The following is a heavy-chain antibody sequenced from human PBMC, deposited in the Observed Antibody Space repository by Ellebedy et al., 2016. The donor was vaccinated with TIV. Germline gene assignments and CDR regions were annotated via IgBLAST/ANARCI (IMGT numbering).Heavy chain of an antibody. CDR2: ISPYNGNT. D-gene: IGHD4/OR15-4a*01. J-gene: IGHJ6*01. CDR1: GYTFTSYG. V-gene: IGHV1-18*04. Sequence: AASVNVSCKASGYTFTSYGISWVRQAPGQGLEWMGWISPYNGNTNYAQKLQGRVTMTTDTSTSTAYMELRSLRSDDTALYYCARVKTMAIRGGMDVWGQGTTVTVSS. CDR3: ARVKTMAIRGGMDV.